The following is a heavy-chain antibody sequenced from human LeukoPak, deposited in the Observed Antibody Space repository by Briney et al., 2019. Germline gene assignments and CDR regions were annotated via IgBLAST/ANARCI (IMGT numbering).Heavy chain of an antibody. CDR3: ARQKWEQQGRDYYFYGLDV. D-gene: IGHD1-26*01. CDR2: IYSSGDT. V-gene: IGHV4-31*03. CDR1: GDSINTGSYY. Sequence: SETLSLTCNVSGDSINTGSYYWSWIRQHPGKGLEYIGYIYSSGDTYYNPSLKSRVSISVDRSKNQFSLKLSSVTAADTAVYYCARQKWEQQGRDYYFYGLDVWGPGTTVTVSS. J-gene: IGHJ6*02.